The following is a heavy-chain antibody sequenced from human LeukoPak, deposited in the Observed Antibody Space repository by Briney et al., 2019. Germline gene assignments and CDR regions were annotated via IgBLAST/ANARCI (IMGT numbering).Heavy chain of an antibody. D-gene: IGHD3-22*01. Sequence: EPGGSLRLSCAASGFTVSSNYMSWVRQAPGKGLEWVSAISGSGGSTYYADSVKGRFTISRDNSKNTLYLQMSSLRAEDTAVYYCAKGKGYDSSDLTGYFDYWGQGTLVTVSS. CDR2: ISGSGGST. J-gene: IGHJ4*02. V-gene: IGHV3-23*01. CDR1: GFTVSSNY. CDR3: AKGKGYDSSDLTGYFDY.